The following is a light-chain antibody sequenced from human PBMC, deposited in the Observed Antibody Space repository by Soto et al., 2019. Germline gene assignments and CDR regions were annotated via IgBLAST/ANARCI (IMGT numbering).Light chain of an antibody. CDR1: QSVSSSY. J-gene: IGKJ3*01. CDR3: QQFGSSPRFT. CDR2: GAS. Sequence: EIVLTQSPGTLSLSPGERATLSCRASQSVSSSYLAWYQQKPGQAPRLLIYGASSRATGIPDRFSGSGSGRVFTLTIGRLEPEDFAGYYGQQFGSSPRFTFGPGTKVDVK. V-gene: IGKV3-20*01.